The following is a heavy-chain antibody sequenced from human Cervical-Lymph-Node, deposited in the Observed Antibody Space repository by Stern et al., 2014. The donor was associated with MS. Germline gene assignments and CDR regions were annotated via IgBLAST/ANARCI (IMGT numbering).Heavy chain of an antibody. CDR3: AREQDYGYYRVADH. D-gene: IGHD4/OR15-4a*01. Sequence: QVQLVESGGGVVQPGRSLRLSCAASGFTLSGNGLHWVRQAPGKGLEWVAVLQNDGSSKVYADSVKGRFAISGDTSKNTLFLDMNSLRVEDTAVYFCAREQDYGYYRVADHWGQGTLVTVSS. CDR1: GFTLSGNG. J-gene: IGHJ4*02. CDR2: LQNDGSSK. V-gene: IGHV3-33*01.